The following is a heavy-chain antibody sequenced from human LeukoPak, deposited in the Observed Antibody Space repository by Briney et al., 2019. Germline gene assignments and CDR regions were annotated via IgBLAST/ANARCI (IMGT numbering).Heavy chain of an antibody. J-gene: IGHJ4*02. CDR3: ARAHEWGLYSYGYGFDY. CDR2: ISSSGSTI. D-gene: IGHD5-18*01. Sequence: GGSLRLSCAASGFTFSDYYMSWIRQAPGKGLEWVSYISSSGSTIYYADSVKGRFTISRDNAKNSLYLRMNSLRAEDTAVYYCARAHEWGLYSYGYGFDYWGQGTLVTVSS. V-gene: IGHV3-11*04. CDR1: GFTFSDYY.